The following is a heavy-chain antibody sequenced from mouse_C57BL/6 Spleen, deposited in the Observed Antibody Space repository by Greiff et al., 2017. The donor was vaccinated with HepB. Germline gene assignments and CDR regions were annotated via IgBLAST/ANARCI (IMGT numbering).Heavy chain of an antibody. CDR3: TRSGSYGNYYFDY. CDR1: GYTFTSYW. J-gene: IGHJ2*01. D-gene: IGHD2-1*01. CDR2: IYPGNSDT. V-gene: IGHV1-5*01. Sequence: EVKLVESGTVLARPGASVKMSCKTSGYTFTSYWMHWVKQRPGQGLEWIGAIYPGNSDTSYNQKFKGKAKLTAVTSASTAYMELSSLTNEDSAVDYCTRSGSYGNYYFDYWGQGTTLTVSS.